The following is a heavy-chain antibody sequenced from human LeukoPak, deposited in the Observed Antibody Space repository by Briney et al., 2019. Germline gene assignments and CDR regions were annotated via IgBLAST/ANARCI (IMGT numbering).Heavy chain of an antibody. V-gene: IGHV3-53*01. CDR1: GFTVSNKY. CDR3: ANLPVPAASYYYYYYMDV. D-gene: IGHD2-2*01. J-gene: IGHJ6*03. Sequence: GGSLRLSCAASGFTVSNKYMTWVRQAPGKGLEWVSLIYSDGRTYYADSVKGRFTISRDNSKNTLYLQMNSLRAEDTAVYYCANLPVPAASYYYYYYMDVWGKGTTVTISS. CDR2: IYSDGRT.